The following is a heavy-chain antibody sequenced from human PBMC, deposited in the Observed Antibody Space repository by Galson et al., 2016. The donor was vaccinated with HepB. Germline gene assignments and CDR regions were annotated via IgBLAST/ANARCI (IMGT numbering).Heavy chain of an antibody. Sequence: SLRLSCAASGFTFTIYAIHWVRQAPGKGLEWVAAVSYDGTKRNYADSVKGRFTISRDNSRNTVYLQMNSLRGEDMAVYYCARDRRLDHWGQGALVTVSS. V-gene: IGHV3-30*04. CDR2: VSYDGTKR. CDR3: ARDRRLDH. J-gene: IGHJ4*02. D-gene: IGHD3-3*01. CDR1: GFTFTIYA.